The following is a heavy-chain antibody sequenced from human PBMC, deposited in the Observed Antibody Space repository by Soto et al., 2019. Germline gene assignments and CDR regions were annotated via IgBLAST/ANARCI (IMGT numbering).Heavy chain of an antibody. CDR2: ISYSGST. Sequence: PSETLSLTCTVSGGSMSSHYWTWLRQPPGKGLEWIGYISYSGSTYYNPSLKSRVTISADTSRNQFSLKLSSVIAAGTAVYYWARADPDASVGYWGQGTLVTVSS. D-gene: IGHD3-16*01. CDR3: ARADPDASVGY. CDR1: GGSMSSHY. J-gene: IGHJ4*02. V-gene: IGHV4-59*11.